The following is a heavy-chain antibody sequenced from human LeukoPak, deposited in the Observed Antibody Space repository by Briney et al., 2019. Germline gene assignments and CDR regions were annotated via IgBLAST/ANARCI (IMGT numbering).Heavy chain of an antibody. D-gene: IGHD6-19*01. CDR3: ARVPSSGWYDGDY. V-gene: IGHV3-30-3*01. CDR2: ISYDGSNK. Sequence: GGSLRLSCAASGFTFSNAWMSWVRQAPGKGLEWVAVISYDGSNKYYADSVKGRFTISRDNSKNTLYLQMNSLRAEDTAVYYCARVPSSGWYDGDYWGQGTLVTVSS. CDR1: GFTFSNAW. J-gene: IGHJ4*02.